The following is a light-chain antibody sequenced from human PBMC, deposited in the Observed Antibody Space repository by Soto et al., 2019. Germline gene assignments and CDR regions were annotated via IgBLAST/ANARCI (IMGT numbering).Light chain of an antibody. CDR3: SSFTISDTLL. CDR2: EVT. V-gene: IGLV2-14*01. CDR1: DSDIGTYNY. Sequence: QSALTQPASVSGSPGQSITISCPGSDSDIGTYNYVSWYQHLPGKAPRLIIYEVTNRPSGISNRFSGSKSGNTASLTISGLQAEDDADYYCSSFTISDTLLFGGGTKLTVL. J-gene: IGLJ2*01.